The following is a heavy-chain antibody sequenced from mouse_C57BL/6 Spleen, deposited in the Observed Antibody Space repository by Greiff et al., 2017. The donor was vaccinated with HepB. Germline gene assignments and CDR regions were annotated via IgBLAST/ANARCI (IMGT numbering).Heavy chain of an antibody. CDR3: ARSGYGSSHWYFDV. J-gene: IGHJ1*03. CDR2: INPYNGDT. Sequence: EVQLQQSGPELVKPGDSVKISCKASGYSFTGYFMNWVMQSHGKSLEWIGRINPYNGDTFYNQKFKGKATLTVDKSSSTAHMELRSLTSEDSAVYYCARSGYGSSHWYFDVWGTGTTVTVSS. D-gene: IGHD1-1*01. CDR1: GYSFTGYF. V-gene: IGHV1-20*01.